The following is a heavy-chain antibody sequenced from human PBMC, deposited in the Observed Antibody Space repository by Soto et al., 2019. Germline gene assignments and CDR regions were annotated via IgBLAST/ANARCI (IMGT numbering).Heavy chain of an antibody. CDR3: AAGSWAEGWLLAFDY. CDR2: IVVGSGNT. CDR1: GFTFTSSA. J-gene: IGHJ4*02. D-gene: IGHD3-22*01. V-gene: IGHV1-58*01. Sequence: ASVKVSCKASGFTFTSSAVQWVRQARGQRLEWIGWIVVGSGNTNYAQKFQERVTITRDMSTSTAYMELSSLRSEDTAVYYCAAGSWAEGWLLAFDYWRPVTPVALSS.